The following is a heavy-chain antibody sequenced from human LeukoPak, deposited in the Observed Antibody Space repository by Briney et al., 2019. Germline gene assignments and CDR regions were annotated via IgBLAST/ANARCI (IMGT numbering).Heavy chain of an antibody. Sequence: ASVKLCCKASGYTFTFYYMHWVRHAPGQGLEWMGWINPNSGGTNYAKRSKSTYTMTRDTFISPAYMELSKLRSDDTPVYYCARDLKGVNRYSSGDNWFDPWGQGTLVTVSS. J-gene: IGHJ5*02. V-gene: IGHV1-2*02. CDR2: INPNSGGT. D-gene: IGHD6-19*01. CDR1: GYTFTFYY. CDR3: ARDLKGVNRYSSGDNWFDP.